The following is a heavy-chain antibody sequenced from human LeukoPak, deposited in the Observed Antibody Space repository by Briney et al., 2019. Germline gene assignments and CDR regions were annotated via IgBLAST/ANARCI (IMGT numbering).Heavy chain of an antibody. CDR3: AKNAGYCSSTSCYYPGNWFDP. V-gene: IGHV3-7*01. CDR1: GFSLSNYW. CDR2: IKLGGSEK. D-gene: IGHD2-2*01. Sequence: PGGSLRLSCAASGFSLSNYWISWVRQAPGKGLEWVANIKLGGSEKYYVNSVKGRFTISRDNSKNTLYLQMNSLRAEDTAVYYCAKNAGYCSSTSCYYPGNWFDPWGQGTLVTVSS. J-gene: IGHJ5*02.